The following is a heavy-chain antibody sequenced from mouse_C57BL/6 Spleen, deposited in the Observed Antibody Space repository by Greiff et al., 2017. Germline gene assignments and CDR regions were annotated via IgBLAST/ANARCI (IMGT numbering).Heavy chain of an antibody. CDR1: GYTFTDYE. V-gene: IGHV1-15*01. J-gene: IGHJ2*01. Sequence: VKLMESGAELVRPGASVTLSCKASGYTFTDYEMHWVKQTPVHGLEWIGAIDPETGGTAYNQKFKGKAILTADKSSSTAYMELRSLTSEDSAVYYCTRGDGSDYWGQGTTLTVSS. D-gene: IGHD1-1*01. CDR3: TRGDGSDY. CDR2: IDPETGGT.